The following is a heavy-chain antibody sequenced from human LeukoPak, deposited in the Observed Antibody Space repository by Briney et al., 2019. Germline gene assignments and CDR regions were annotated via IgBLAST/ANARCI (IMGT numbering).Heavy chain of an antibody. CDR1: GGTFSSYA. CDR2: IIPILGIA. J-gene: IGHJ4*02. CDR3: ARDHSYSGYYYVSSGPPVY. Sequence: SVKVSCKASGGTFSSYAISWVRQAPGQGLEWMGRIIPILGIANYAQKFQGRVTITADKSTSTAYMELSSLRSEDTAVYYCARDHSYSGYYYVSSGPPVYWGQGTLVTVSS. D-gene: IGHD3-22*01. V-gene: IGHV1-69*04.